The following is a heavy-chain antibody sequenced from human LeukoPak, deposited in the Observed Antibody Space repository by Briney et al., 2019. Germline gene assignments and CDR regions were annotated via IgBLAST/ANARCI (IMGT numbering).Heavy chain of an antibody. D-gene: IGHD6-13*01. CDR1: GYSVTSYW. Sequence: HGESLNISCKGSGYSVTSYWSSWVRQMPGKGLEWMGGIDPIDSYTNYSPSFQGHVTISAATSLSTAYLQRSSLQASDTAMYYCARSRHGIAAAGTRSWFDPWGQGTLVTVSS. CDR2: IDPIDSYT. V-gene: IGHV5-10-1*01. CDR3: ARSRHGIAAAGTRSWFDP. J-gene: IGHJ5*02.